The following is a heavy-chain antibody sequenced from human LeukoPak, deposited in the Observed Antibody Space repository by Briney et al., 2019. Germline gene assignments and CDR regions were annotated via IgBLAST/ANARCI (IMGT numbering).Heavy chain of an antibody. Sequence: GASVKVSCKASGYTFTSYDINWVRQAGGQGLEGMGWMNPNSGNTGYAQKFQGRVTMTRNTSISTAYMELSSLRSEDTAVYYCARVRYYDSSGYSLHAVDYWGQGTLLTVSS. V-gene: IGHV1-8*01. CDR1: GYTFTSYD. CDR2: MNPNSGNT. D-gene: IGHD3-22*01. CDR3: ARVRYYDSSGYSLHAVDY. J-gene: IGHJ4*02.